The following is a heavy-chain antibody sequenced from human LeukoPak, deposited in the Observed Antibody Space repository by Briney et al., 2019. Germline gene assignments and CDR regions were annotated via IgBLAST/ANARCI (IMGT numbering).Heavy chain of an antibody. J-gene: IGHJ4*02. CDR2: IWSDTTNK. Sequence: GGSLRLSCAASGFTFSSYAMHWFRQAPGKGLEWVAVIWSDTTNKYYADSVKGRFTISRDNSKNTLYLQMSSLRAEDTAMYYCARDRLTTVTTFHFDYWGQGTLVTVSS. CDR1: GFTFSSYA. D-gene: IGHD4-17*01. CDR3: ARDRLTTVTTFHFDY. V-gene: IGHV3-33*01.